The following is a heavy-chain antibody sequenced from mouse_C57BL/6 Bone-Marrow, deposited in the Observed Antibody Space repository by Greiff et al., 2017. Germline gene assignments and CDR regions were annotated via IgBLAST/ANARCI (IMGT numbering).Heavy chain of an antibody. CDR3: ARGLLRLDY. J-gene: IGHJ2*01. CDR2: IYPSDSET. CDR1: GYTFTSYW. Sequence: QVQLQQPGAELVRPGSSVKLSCKASGYTFTSYWMDWVKQRPGQGLEWIGNIYPSDSETHYNQKFKDKATLTVDKSSSTACMQLSSLTSEDSAVYYCARGLLRLDYWGQGTTLTVSS. V-gene: IGHV1-61*01. D-gene: IGHD1-1*01.